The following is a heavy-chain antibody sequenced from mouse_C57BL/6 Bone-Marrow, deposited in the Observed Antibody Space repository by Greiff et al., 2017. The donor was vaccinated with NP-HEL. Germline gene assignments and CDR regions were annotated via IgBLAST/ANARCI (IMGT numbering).Heavy chain of an antibody. V-gene: IGHV1-64*01. CDR1: GYTFTSYW. D-gene: IGHD2-10*02. Sequence: QVQLQQPGAELVKPGASVKLSCKASGYTFTSYWMHWVKQRPGQGLEWIGMIHPNSGSTNYNEKFKSKATLTVDKSSSTAYMQLSSLTSEDSAVYYCATLNLGRSAMDYWGKGTSVTVSS. J-gene: IGHJ4*01. CDR2: IHPNSGST. CDR3: ATLNLGRSAMDY.